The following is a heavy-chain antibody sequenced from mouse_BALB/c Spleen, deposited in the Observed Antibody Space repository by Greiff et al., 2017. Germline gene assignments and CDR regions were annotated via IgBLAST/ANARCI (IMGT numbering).Heavy chain of an antibody. CDR3: TREGSYGLYAMDY. CDR1: GFTFSSYT. Sequence: EVKLMESGGGLVQPGGSLKLSCAASGFTFSSYTMSWVRQTPEKRLEWVAYISSGGSYTYYPDSVKGRFTISRDNAKNTLYLQMSSLKSEDTAMYYCTREGSYGLYAMDYWGQGTSVTVSS. V-gene: IGHV5-6-4*01. J-gene: IGHJ4*01. D-gene: IGHD1-1*02. CDR2: ISSGGSYT.